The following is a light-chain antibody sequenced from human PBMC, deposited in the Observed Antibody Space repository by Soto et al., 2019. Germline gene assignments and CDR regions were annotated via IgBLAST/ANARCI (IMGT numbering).Light chain of an antibody. CDR2: DSF. J-gene: IGLJ1*01. Sequence: SYELTQPPSVSVAPGQAASITCGGDNIGSRNVHWYQQKPGQAPVLVLYDSFDRPSGIPERISGSNSGNTATLTINRVEAGDEADYYCQVWDNGSDGGVFGPGTKVTLL. CDR3: QVWDNGSDGGV. CDR1: NIGSRN. V-gene: IGLV3-21*02.